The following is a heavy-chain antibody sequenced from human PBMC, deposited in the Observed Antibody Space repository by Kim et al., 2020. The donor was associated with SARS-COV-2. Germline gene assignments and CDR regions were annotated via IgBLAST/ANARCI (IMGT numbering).Heavy chain of an antibody. D-gene: IGHD2-15*01. CDR3: AKAKGGNYYYGMDV. J-gene: IGHJ6*02. V-gene: IGHV3-30*18. CDR1: GFTFSSYG. CDR2: ISYDGSNK. Sequence: GGSLRLSCAASGFTFSSYGMHWVRQAPGKGLEWVAVISYDGSNKYYADSVKGRFTISRDNSKNTLYLQMNSLRAEDTAVYYCAKAKGGNYYYGMDVWGQGTTVTVSS.